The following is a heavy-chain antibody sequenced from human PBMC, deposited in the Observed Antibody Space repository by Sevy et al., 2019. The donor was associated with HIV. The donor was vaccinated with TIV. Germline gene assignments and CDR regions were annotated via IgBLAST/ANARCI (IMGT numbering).Heavy chain of an antibody. CDR2: INHSGST. V-gene: IGHV4-34*01. D-gene: IGHD2-2*01. CDR3: ARHCSSSSCSHAFDI. CDR1: GGSFSGYY. J-gene: IGHJ3*02. Sequence: SETLSLTCAVYGGSFSGYYWSWIRQPPGKGLEWVGEINHSGSTNYNPSLKSRVTISVDTSNNQFSLKLSSVTAADTAVYYCARHCSSSSCSHAFDIWGQGTMVTGSS.